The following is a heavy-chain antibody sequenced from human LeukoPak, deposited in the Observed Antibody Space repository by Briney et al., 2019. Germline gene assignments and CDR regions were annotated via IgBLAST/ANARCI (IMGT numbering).Heavy chain of an antibody. D-gene: IGHD5-12*01. CDR3: ARDLGGYDPQDAFDI. J-gene: IGHJ3*02. Sequence: PSETLSLTCTVSGGSISSYYWSWIRQSAGKGLEWIGRIYTSGSTNYNPSLKSRVTMSVDTSKNQFSLKLSSVTAADTAVYYCARDLGGYDPQDAFDIWGQGTMVTVSS. CDR2: IYTSGST. CDR1: GGSISSYY. V-gene: IGHV4-4*07.